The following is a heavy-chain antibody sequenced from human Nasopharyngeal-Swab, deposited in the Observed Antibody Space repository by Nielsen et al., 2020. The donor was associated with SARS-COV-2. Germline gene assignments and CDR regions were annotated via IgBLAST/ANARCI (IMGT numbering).Heavy chain of an antibody. CDR3: ATAGPAATDYYYMDV. Sequence: WVRQALGQGLEWMGGFDPEDGETIYAQKFQGRVTMTEDTSTDTAYMELSSLRSEDTAVYYCATAGPAATDYYYMDVWGKGTTVTVSS. CDR2: FDPEDGET. D-gene: IGHD2-2*01. V-gene: IGHV1-24*01. J-gene: IGHJ6*03.